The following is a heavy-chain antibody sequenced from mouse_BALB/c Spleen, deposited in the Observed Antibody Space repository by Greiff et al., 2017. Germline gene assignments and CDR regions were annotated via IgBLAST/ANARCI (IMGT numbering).Heavy chain of an antibody. CDR2: INPSSRYT. J-gene: IGHJ4*01. Sequence: QVQLQQSGAELVKPGASVKLSCKASGYTFTSYYMYWVKQRPGQGLEWIGEINPSSRYTEYNQKFKDKTTLTADKSSSTAYMQLSSLTSEDSAVYYCARRRPYYAMDYWGQGTSVTVSS. CDR3: ARRRPYYAMDY. V-gene: IGHV1S81*02. CDR1: GYTFTSYY.